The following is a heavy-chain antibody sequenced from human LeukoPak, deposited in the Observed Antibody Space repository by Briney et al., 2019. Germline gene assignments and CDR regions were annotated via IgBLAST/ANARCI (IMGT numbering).Heavy chain of an antibody. D-gene: IGHD4-17*01. Sequence: GRSLRLSCAASGFTFSSYWMHWVRQAPGKGLVWVSRINSDGSSTNYADSVKGRFTISRDNAKNTLYLQMNSLRAEDTTVYYCTFSSYGDHVGVDAFDIWGQGTMVTVSS. CDR1: GFTFSSYW. J-gene: IGHJ3*02. CDR2: INSDGSST. CDR3: TFSSYGDHVGVDAFDI. V-gene: IGHV3-74*01.